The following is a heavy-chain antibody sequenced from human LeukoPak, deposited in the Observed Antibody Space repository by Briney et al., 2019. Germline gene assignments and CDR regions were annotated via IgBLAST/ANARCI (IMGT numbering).Heavy chain of an antibody. Sequence: PGGSLRLSCAASGFTFSSYSMNWVRQAPGKGLEWVSSISSSSSYIYYADSVKGRFTISRDNAKNSLYLQMNSLRAEDTAVYYCARTLVPAAMSNNWFDPWGEGTLVTVS. V-gene: IGHV3-21*01. J-gene: IGHJ5*02. CDR2: ISSSSSYI. CDR3: ARTLVPAAMSNNWFDP. D-gene: IGHD2-2*01. CDR1: GFTFSSYS.